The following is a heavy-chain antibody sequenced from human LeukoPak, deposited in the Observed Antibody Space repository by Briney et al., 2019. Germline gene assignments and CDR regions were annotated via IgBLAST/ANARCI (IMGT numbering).Heavy chain of an antibody. CDR2: IRCDARNK. J-gene: IGHJ4*02. D-gene: IGHD5-24*01. V-gene: IGHV3-30*02. Sequence: PGGSLRLSCAASGFTLSSYGMHWVRQAPGKGLEWVAFIRCDARNKYYADSVKGRFTISRDHSKNTLYLQMDSLRAEDTAVYYCARENGYKVFDYWGQGTLVTVSS. CDR1: GFTLSSYG. CDR3: ARENGYKVFDY.